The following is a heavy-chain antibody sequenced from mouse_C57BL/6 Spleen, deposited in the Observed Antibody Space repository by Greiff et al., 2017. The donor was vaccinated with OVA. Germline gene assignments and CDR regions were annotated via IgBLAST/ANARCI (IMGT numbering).Heavy chain of an antibody. J-gene: IGHJ4*01. CDR3: ARSEKVTTVYYYAMDY. CDR2: INPYNGDT. V-gene: IGHV1-20*01. CDR1: GYSFTGYF. D-gene: IGHD2-2*01. Sequence: VQLKQSGPELVKPGDSVKISCKASGYSFTGYFMNWVMQSHGKSLEWIGRINPYNGDTFYNQKFKGKATLTVDKSSSTAHMELRSLTSEDSAVYYCARSEKVTTVYYYAMDYWGQGTSVTVSS.